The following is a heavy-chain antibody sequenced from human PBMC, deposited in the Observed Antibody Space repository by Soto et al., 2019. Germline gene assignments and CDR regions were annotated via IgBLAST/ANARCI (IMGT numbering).Heavy chain of an antibody. V-gene: IGHV4-4*02. CDR3: ARGHSSGLGSENWFDP. CDR2: IYHSGST. Sequence: SETLSLTCAVSGGSISSSNWWSWVRQPPGKGLEWIGEIYHSGSTNYNPSLKSRVTISVDKSKNQFSLKLSSVTAADTAVYYCARGHSSGLGSENWFDPWGQGTLVTVSS. D-gene: IGHD6-19*01. CDR1: GGSISSSNW. J-gene: IGHJ5*02.